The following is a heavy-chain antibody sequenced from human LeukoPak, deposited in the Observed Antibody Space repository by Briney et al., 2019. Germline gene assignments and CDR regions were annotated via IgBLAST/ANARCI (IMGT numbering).Heavy chain of an antibody. V-gene: IGHV3-15*01. Sequence: PGGSLRLSCAASGFNFSNAWMSWVRQAPGKGLEWVGRIKSKTDGGTTDYAAPVKGRFTISRDDSKNTLYLQMNSLKTEDTAVYYCTTDVVGYCSSTSCYRGWGQGTLVTVSS. CDR3: TTDVVGYCSSTSCYRG. J-gene: IGHJ4*02. CDR1: GFNFSNAW. CDR2: IKSKTDGGTT. D-gene: IGHD2-2*02.